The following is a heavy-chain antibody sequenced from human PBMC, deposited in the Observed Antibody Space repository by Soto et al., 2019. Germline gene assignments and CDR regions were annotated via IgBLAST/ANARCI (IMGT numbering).Heavy chain of an antibody. CDR1: GYTFTSYG. CDR3: AREVVGARPRPYYFDY. Sequence: QVQLVQSGAEVKKPGASVKVSCKASGYTFTSYGISWVRQAPGQGLEWMGWISAYNGNTNYAQKLQGRVTMTTDTSTSTAYVELRGLRSDDTAVYYCAREVVGARPRPYYFDYWGQGTLVTVSS. D-gene: IGHD1-26*01. CDR2: ISAYNGNT. J-gene: IGHJ4*02. V-gene: IGHV1-18*01.